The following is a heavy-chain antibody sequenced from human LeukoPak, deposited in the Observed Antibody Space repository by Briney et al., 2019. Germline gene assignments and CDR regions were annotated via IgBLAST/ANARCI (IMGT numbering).Heavy chain of an antibody. V-gene: IGHV3-23*01. D-gene: IGHD3-10*01. CDR1: GFTFSSYA. J-gene: IGHJ4*02. CDR3: AKDLRRGPFDY. Sequence: GVSLRLSCAASGFTFSSYAMSWVREAPGKGLEWVSAISGSGGSTYYADSVKGRFTISRDNSKNTLYLQMNSLRAEDTAVYYCAKDLRRGPFDYWGQGTLVTVSS. CDR2: ISGSGGST.